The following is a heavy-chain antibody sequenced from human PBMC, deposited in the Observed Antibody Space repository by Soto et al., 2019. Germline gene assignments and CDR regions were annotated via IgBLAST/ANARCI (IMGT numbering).Heavy chain of an antibody. J-gene: IGHJ5*02. V-gene: IGHV1-18*01. CDR1: GYTFTSYG. CDR2: ISAYNGNT. Sequence: QVQLVQSGAEVKKPGASVKVSCKASGYTFTSYGISLVRQAPGQGLEWMGWISAYNGNTNYAQKLQGRVTMTTDTSTSTAYMELRSLRSDDTAVYYCARDLQLERHGPGGWFDPWGQGTLVTVSS. CDR3: ARDLQLERHGPGGWFDP. D-gene: IGHD1-1*01.